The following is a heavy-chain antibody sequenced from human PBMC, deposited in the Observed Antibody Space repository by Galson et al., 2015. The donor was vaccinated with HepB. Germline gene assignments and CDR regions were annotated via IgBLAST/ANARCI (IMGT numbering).Heavy chain of an antibody. V-gene: IGHV3-11*06. CDR2: ISHNTLYT. CDR1: GFTFSDYY. D-gene: IGHD4-17*01. Sequence: SLRLSCAASGFTFSDYYMAWIRQAPGKGLEWISYISHNTLYTNCADSVKGRFTISSDNVKNSMYLQMNSLRAEDTAVYYCVRVADSDYGDHTHFDYWGQGTLVTVSS. CDR3: VRVADSDYGDHTHFDY. J-gene: IGHJ4*02.